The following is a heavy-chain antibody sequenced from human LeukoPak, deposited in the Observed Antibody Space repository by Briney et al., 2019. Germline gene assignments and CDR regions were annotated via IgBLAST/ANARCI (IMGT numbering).Heavy chain of an antibody. V-gene: IGHV4-39*07. CDR1: GGSISSSSYY. CDR3: ARGDILTGYSY. Sequence: PSETLSLTCTVSGGSISSSSYYWGWIRQPPGKGLEWIGEINHRGSTKYNPSLKSRVTISVDTSKNQFSLNLRSATAADTAVYYCARGDILTGYSYWGQGTLVTVSS. J-gene: IGHJ4*02. CDR2: INHRGST. D-gene: IGHD3-9*01.